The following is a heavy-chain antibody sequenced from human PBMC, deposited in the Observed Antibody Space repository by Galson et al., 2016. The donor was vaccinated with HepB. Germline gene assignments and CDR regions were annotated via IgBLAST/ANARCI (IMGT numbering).Heavy chain of an antibody. D-gene: IGHD6-13*01. CDR1: GGSLSTNNW. V-gene: IGHV4-4*02. CDR2: IHHTGLS. CDR3: AREAPADYFDY. J-gene: IGHJ4*02. Sequence: SETLSLTCAVSGGSLSTNNWWSWVRQPPGKGLERIGQIHHTGLSYFNPSLKSRVTMSLDKSSNQVSLKLSSVTAADTAVYYCAREAPADYFDYWGRGTLVTVSS.